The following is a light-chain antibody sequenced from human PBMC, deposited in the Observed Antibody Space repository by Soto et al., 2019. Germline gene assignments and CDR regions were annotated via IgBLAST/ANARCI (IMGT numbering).Light chain of an antibody. CDR3: QEYKTAT. J-gene: IGKJ2*01. CDR2: DAS. Sequence: DIQMTQSPSTLSASVGDRVTITCRASQSISDWLAWYQQIPGRAPKLLIYDASTLQSGVPSRFIGSGSGTEFILTISSLQPDDSATYYCQEYKTATFGQGTKLQIK. CDR1: QSISDW. V-gene: IGKV1-5*01.